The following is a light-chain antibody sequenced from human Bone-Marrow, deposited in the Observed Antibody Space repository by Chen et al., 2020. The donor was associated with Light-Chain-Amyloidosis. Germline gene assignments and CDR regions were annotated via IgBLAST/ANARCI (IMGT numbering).Light chain of an antibody. J-gene: IGLJ3*02. CDR2: DAS. CDR3: QVWDRSSDRPV. V-gene: IGLV3-21*02. CDR1: NIGSTS. Sequence: SYVLTQPSSLSAAPGPTATIACGGDNIGSTSVHWYQHTPGQAPLLVVYDASDRPSGIPERLSGSNSGNTATLTISRVEAGDEADYYCQVWDRSSDRPVFGGGTKLTVL.